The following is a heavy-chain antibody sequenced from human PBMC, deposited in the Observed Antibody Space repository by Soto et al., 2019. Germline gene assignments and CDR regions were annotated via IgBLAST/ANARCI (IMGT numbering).Heavy chain of an antibody. D-gene: IGHD4-17*01. Sequence: QVQLQESGPGLVKPSQTLSLTCTVSGGSISSGGYYWSWIGQHPGKGLEWIGYIYYSGSTYYNPSLKSRVTISVDTSKNQFSLKLSSVTAADTAVYYCARGVMTTVTTFVVGGDAFDIWGQGTMVTVSS. CDR1: GGSISSGGYY. CDR3: ARGVMTTVTTFVVGGDAFDI. J-gene: IGHJ3*02. V-gene: IGHV4-31*03. CDR2: IYYSGST.